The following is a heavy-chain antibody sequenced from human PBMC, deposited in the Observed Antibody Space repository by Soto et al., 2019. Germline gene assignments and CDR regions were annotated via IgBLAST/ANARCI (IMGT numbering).Heavy chain of an antibody. D-gene: IGHD6-19*01. CDR2: FYYSGST. Sequence: PTETLSLTCTVSGGSVSSSTYYWGWIRQPPGKGLEWIGSFYYSGSTYYNPSLTSRGTISVDTSKNQFSLKLSSVTAADTAVYYCARRGIAVALYSWGQGTLVTAPQ. J-gene: IGHJ4*02. CDR3: ARRGIAVALYS. CDR1: GGSVSSSTYY. V-gene: IGHV4-39*01.